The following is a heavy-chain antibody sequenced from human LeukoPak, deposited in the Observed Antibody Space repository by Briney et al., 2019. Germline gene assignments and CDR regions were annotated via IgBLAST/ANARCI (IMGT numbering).Heavy chain of an antibody. CDR2: IIPIFGTA. CDR1: GGTFSSYA. V-gene: IGHV1-69*13. J-gene: IGHJ4*02. D-gene: IGHD1-26*01. Sequence: ASVKVSCKASGGTFSSYAISWVRQAPGQGLEWMGGIIPIFGTANYAQKFQGRVTITADESTSTAYMELSSLRSDDTAVYYCARGSSYRMFDYWGQGTLVTVSS. CDR3: ARGSSYRMFDY.